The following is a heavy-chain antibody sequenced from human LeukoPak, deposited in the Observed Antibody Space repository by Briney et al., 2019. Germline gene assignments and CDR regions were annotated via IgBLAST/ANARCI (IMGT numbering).Heavy chain of an antibody. CDR1: GYTLTELS. D-gene: IGHD3-22*01. V-gene: IGHV1-24*01. Sequence: GASVKVSCKVSGYTLTELSMHWVRQAPGKGLEWMGRFDPEDGETIYAQKFQGRVTMTEDTSTNTAYMEPSSLRSEDTAVYYCARNYDSSGYLDYWGQGTLVTVSS. CDR3: ARNYDSSGYLDY. J-gene: IGHJ4*02. CDR2: FDPEDGET.